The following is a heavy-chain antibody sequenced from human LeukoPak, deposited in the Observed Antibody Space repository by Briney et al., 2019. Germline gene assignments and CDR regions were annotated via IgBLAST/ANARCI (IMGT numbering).Heavy chain of an antibody. D-gene: IGHD3-10*01. V-gene: IGHV4-59*01. CDR2: IYYSGST. CDR1: GGSISSYY. Sequence: SETLSLTCTVSGGSISSYYWSWIRQPPGKGLEWIGYIYYSGSTNYNPSLKSRVTISVDTSKNQFSLKLSSVSAADTAVYYCAKEGFMVRFGESLYYFDYWGQGTLVTVSS. J-gene: IGHJ4*02. CDR3: AKEGFMVRFGESLYYFDY.